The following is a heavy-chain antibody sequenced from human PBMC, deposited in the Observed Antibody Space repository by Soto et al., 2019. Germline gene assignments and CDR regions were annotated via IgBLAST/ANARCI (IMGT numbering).Heavy chain of an antibody. J-gene: IGHJ3*02. CDR1: GGSISSGGYS. V-gene: IGHV4-30-2*01. CDR3: ARRSGSSGWNDAFDI. D-gene: IGHD6-19*01. Sequence: QLQLQESGSGLVKPSQTLSLTCAVSGGSISSGGYSWSWIRQPPGKGLEWIGYIYHSGSTYYNPPLKSRVTISVDRSKNQFSLKLSSVTAADTAVYYCARRSGSSGWNDAFDIWGQGTMVTVSS. CDR2: IYHSGST.